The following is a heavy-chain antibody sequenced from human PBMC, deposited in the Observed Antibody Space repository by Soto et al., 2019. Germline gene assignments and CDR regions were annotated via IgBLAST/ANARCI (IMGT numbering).Heavy chain of an antibody. CDR3: ARVRDSSGRKGGMDV. CDR2: IYYSGST. CDR1: GDSISSYY. V-gene: IGHV4-59*08. Sequence: QVQLQESGPGLVKPSETLSLTCTVSGDSISSYYWSWIRQPPGKGLEGIGYIYYSGSTNYNPSLKSRVTLSVAASKNQFSLKLSCVSAADTAVYYCARVRDSSGRKGGMDVWGQGTTVTVSS. J-gene: IGHJ6*02. D-gene: IGHD3-22*01.